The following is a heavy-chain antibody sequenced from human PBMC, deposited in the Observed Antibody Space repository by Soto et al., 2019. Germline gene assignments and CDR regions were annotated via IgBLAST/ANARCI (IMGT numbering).Heavy chain of an antibody. CDR1: GGSFSGYY. Sequence: QVQLQQWGAGLLKPSETLSLTCAVYGGSFSGYYWSWIRQPPGKGLEWIGEINHSGSTNYNPSLKSRVTISVDTSKNQFSLKLSSVTAADTAVYYCAREEGSDYGDSSQHWGQGTLVTVSS. J-gene: IGHJ1*01. CDR3: AREEGSDYGDSSQH. CDR2: INHSGST. V-gene: IGHV4-34*01. D-gene: IGHD4-17*01.